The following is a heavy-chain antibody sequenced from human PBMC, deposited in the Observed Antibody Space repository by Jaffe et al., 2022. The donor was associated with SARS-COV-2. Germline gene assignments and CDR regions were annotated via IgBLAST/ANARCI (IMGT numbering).Heavy chain of an antibody. Sequence: QVQLQESGPGLVKPSQTLSLTCTVSGGSISSGSYYWSWIRQPAGKGLEWIGRIYTSGSTNYNPSLKSRVTISVDTSKNQFSLKLSSVTAADTAVYYCARAYDSSGCEFDYWGQGTLVTVSS. D-gene: IGHD3-22*01. CDR1: GGSISSGSYY. CDR2: IYTSGST. V-gene: IGHV4-61*02. J-gene: IGHJ4*02. CDR3: ARAYDSSGCEFDY.